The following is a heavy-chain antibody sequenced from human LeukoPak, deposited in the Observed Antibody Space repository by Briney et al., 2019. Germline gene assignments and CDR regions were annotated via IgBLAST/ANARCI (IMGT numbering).Heavy chain of an antibody. D-gene: IGHD2-21*02. Sequence: SQTLSLTCAVSGGSISSGGYSWSWIRQPPGKDLEWIGYIYRSGSTYYNPSLKSRVTISVDTSKNQFSLKLTSVTAADTAVYYCASAVTAMDAEYSQHWGQGTLVTVSS. CDR1: GGSISSGGYS. J-gene: IGHJ1*01. V-gene: IGHV4-30-2*02. CDR2: IYRSGST. CDR3: ASAVTAMDAEYSQH.